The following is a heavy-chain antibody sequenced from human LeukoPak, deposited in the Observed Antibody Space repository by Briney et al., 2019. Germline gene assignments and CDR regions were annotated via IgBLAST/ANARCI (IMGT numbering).Heavy chain of an antibody. J-gene: IGHJ4*02. CDR3: ARAGYDYVWGSRPLDY. Sequence: GGSLRLSCAASGFTFSSYEMNWVRQAPGKGLEWVSYISSSGSTIYYADSVKGRFTISRDNAKNSLYLQMNSLRAEDTAVYYCARAGYDYVWGSRPLDYWGQGTLVTVSS. V-gene: IGHV3-48*03. CDR2: ISSSGSTI. CDR1: GFTFSSYE. D-gene: IGHD3-16*01.